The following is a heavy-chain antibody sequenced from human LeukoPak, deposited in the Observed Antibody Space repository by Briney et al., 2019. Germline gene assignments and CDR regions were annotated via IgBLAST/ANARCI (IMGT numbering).Heavy chain of an antibody. Sequence: PSETLSLTCTVSGGSISSGGYYWSWIRQHPGKGREWIGYIYYSASTYYNPSLKSRVTISVDTSKNQFSLKLSSVTAADTAVYYCARGITMSYFDYWGQGTLVTVSS. CDR2: IYYSAST. CDR3: ARGITMSYFDY. CDR1: GGSISSGGYY. J-gene: IGHJ4*02. V-gene: IGHV4-31*03. D-gene: IGHD3-10*02.